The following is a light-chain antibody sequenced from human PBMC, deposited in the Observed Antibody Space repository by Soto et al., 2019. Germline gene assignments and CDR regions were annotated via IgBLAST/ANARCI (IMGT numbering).Light chain of an antibody. CDR2: SNA. Sequence: QSVLTQPPSVSGAPGQSVTISCTGSSSNIGAGYDVHWYQQLPGAAPKLLIYSNAIRPSGVPDRFSAPKSGTSASLAITGLRAEDEADYYCQSYDSSLTTYVFGTGTKVTVL. CDR1: SSNIGAGYD. J-gene: IGLJ1*01. CDR3: QSYDSSLTTYV. V-gene: IGLV1-40*01.